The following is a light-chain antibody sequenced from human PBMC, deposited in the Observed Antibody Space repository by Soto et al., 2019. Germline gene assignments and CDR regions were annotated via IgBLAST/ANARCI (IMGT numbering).Light chain of an antibody. V-gene: IGKV1-39*01. CDR2: AAS. J-gene: IGKJ1*01. CDR3: QQSYDTVWT. Sequence: DIQMTQSPSSLSASAGDRVTITCRASQSIVSYLNWYQQKPGKAPNLLIYAASSLQSGVPSRFSGSGSGTDFTLTISSLQPADFATYYCQQSYDTVWTFGQGTKVEIK. CDR1: QSIVSY.